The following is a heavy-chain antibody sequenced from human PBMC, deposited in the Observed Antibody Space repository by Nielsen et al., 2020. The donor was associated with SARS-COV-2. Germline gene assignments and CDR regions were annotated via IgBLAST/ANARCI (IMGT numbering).Heavy chain of an antibody. Sequence: GGSLRLSCAASGFTFGRFGMHWVRQAPGKGLEWVALISYDGSDQYYEDSLKGRFTISRDNPKNSMYLQMGSLWAEDTGVYYCARCRRPYHLFSGDYYWYFDLWGRGTLVTVSS. CDR1: GFTFGRFG. D-gene: IGHD4-17*01. V-gene: IGHV3-30*03. CDR2: ISYDGSDQ. J-gene: IGHJ2*01. CDR3: ARCRRPYHLFSGDYYWYFDL.